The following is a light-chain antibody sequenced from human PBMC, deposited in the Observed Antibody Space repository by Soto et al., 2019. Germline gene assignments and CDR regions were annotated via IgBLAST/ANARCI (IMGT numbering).Light chain of an antibody. CDR2: GNN. Sequence: QSVLTQPPSASGTPGQRVTISCSGSSSNIGSNAVNWYQQLPGTAPKLLIYGNNQRPSGVPDRRSGSKSGTSASLAISGLQSEDEADYYCAAWDDRLNGVVFGGGTKLTVL. V-gene: IGLV1-44*01. CDR3: AAWDDRLNGVV. CDR1: SSNIGSNA. J-gene: IGLJ2*01.